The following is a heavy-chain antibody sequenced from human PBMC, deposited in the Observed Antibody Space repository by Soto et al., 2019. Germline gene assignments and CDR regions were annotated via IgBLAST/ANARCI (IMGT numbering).Heavy chain of an antibody. D-gene: IGHD3-10*01. CDR2: ISGVVSST. J-gene: IGHJ3*02. CDR3: AKDRAVRPPGDAFDI. V-gene: IGHV3-23*01. CDR1: VFSFSIYE. Sequence: PWRSLRVSCPASVFSFSIYEMSWVRQARGKWLGWVSAISGVVSSTHYADSVKGRFTISRDNSKYTLYLQMNSLRAEDTAVYYCAKDRAVRPPGDAFDIWGQGTMVPVSS.